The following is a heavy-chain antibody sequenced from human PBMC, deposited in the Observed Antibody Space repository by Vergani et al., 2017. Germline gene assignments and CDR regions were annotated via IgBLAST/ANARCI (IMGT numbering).Heavy chain of an antibody. Sequence: EVQLVESGGGLVQPGGSLRLSCAASGFTFSSYWMSWVRQAPGKGLEWVANIKQDGSEKYYVESVKGRFTISRDNAKNSLYLQMNSLRAEDTAVYYCARAPTIFGVVCYFDYWGQGTLVTVSS. V-gene: IGHV3-7*03. D-gene: IGHD3-3*01. CDR2: IKQDGSEK. J-gene: IGHJ4*02. CDR1: GFTFSSYW. CDR3: ARAPTIFGVVCYFDY.